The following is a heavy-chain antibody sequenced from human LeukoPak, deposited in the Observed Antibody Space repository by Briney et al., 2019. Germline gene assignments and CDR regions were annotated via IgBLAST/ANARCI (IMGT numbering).Heavy chain of an antibody. V-gene: IGHV2-70*11. CDR3: ARISTYSSGDFDY. D-gene: IGHD3-22*01. CDR1: GFSLRISGMC. Sequence: SGPALVKPTQTLTLTCTFSGFSLRISGMCVSWIRQPPGKALEWLARIDWDDDKYYSTSLKTRLAISKDTSKNQVVLTMTNMDPVDTATYYCARISTYSSGDFDYWGQGTLVTVSS. CDR2: IDWDDDK. J-gene: IGHJ4*02.